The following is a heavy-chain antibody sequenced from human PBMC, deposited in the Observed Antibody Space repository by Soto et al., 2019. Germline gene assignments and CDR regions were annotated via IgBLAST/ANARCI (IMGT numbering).Heavy chain of an antibody. D-gene: IGHD3-10*01. V-gene: IGHV3-7*05. J-gene: IGHJ4*02. CDR3: ARAGSENDY. CDR2: IKKYGSER. Sequence: SWVRQAPGKGLEWVANIKKYGSERNYVESVKGRFTISRDNAKNSLYLQLNSLRAEDTAMYYCARAGSENDYWGQGTLVTVSS.